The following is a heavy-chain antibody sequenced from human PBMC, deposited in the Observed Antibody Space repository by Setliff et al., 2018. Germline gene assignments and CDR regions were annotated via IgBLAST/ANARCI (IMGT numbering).Heavy chain of an antibody. CDR1: GGTFNTYV. CDR2: IIPIFGTS. Sequence: SVKVSCKASGGTFNTYVISWVRQAPSQGLEWMGMIIPIFGTSNYAQKFQARVTMTTDESTSTAYMELSSLTSEDTAVYYCARTLNRDGYNPSPFDPWGQGTLVTVSS. D-gene: IGHD5-12*01. CDR3: ARTLNRDGYNPSPFDP. J-gene: IGHJ5*02. V-gene: IGHV1-69*05.